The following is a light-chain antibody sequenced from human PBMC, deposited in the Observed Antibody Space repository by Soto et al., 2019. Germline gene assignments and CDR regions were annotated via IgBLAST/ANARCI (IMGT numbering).Light chain of an antibody. V-gene: IGKV3-11*01. CDR1: QSVSSY. CDR3: PQCSNVPALT. J-gene: IGKJ4*01. Sequence: EIVLTQSPATLSLSPGERATLSCRASQSVSSYLAWYQQKPGQSPRLLIYDASNRATGIPARFSGSGSGTDFPLNINSLEPEDFAIYYCPQCSNVPALTFCGGTKGEIK. CDR2: DAS.